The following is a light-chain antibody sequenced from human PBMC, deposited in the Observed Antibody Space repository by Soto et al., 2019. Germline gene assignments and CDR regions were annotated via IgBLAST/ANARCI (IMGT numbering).Light chain of an antibody. CDR3: QQYNDWWT. J-gene: IGKJ1*01. CDR1: QSVSSN. CDR2: GAS. Sequence: EIVMTQSPATLSMSLGERATLSCRASQSVSSNLAWYQQKPGQAPRLLIYGASTRATGVPGRFSGSGSGTEFTLTISSLQSEDFAVYYCQQYNDWWTFGQGTKVDIK. V-gene: IGKV3-15*01.